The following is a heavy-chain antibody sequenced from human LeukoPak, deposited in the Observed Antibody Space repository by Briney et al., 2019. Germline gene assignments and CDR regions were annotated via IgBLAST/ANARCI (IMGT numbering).Heavy chain of an antibody. Sequence: SETLSLTCTVSGGSISSYYWSWIRQPPGKGLEWIGYIYYSGSTNYNPSLKSRVTISVDTSKNQFSLKLSSVTAADTAVYYCARTMIVVVNSEFDIWGQGTMVTVSS. V-gene: IGHV4-59*08. D-gene: IGHD3-22*01. CDR1: GGSISSYY. CDR2: IYYSGST. CDR3: ARTMIVVVNSEFDI. J-gene: IGHJ3*02.